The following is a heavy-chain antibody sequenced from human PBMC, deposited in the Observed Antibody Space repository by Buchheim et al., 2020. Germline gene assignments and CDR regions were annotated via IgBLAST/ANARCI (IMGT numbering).Heavy chain of an antibody. Sequence: EVQLVESGGGLVQPGGSLRLSCAASGFTVSSNYMSWVRQAPGKGLEWVSVIYSGGSTYYADSVKGRFTISRDNSKNTLYLQMNSLRAEDTAVYYCARESYDSSGEGPAYYYYYGMDVWGQGTT. D-gene: IGHD3-22*01. CDR1: GFTVSSNY. V-gene: IGHV3-66*02. J-gene: IGHJ6*02. CDR2: IYSGGST. CDR3: ARESYDSSGEGPAYYYYYGMDV.